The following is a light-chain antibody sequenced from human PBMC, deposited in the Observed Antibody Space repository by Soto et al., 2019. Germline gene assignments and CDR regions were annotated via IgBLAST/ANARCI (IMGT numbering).Light chain of an antibody. CDR1: QSVSSSY. CDR2: DAS. Sequence: EIALTQSPDPLSLSLGERATLSCRASQSVSSSYLAWYRQKPGQAPSLLIYDASSRATGIPDRFTASGAGTDFTLTITRLEPEDFAVYYCQYYGASPQTFGQGTKVEIK. CDR3: QYYGASPQT. V-gene: IGKV3-20*01. J-gene: IGKJ1*01.